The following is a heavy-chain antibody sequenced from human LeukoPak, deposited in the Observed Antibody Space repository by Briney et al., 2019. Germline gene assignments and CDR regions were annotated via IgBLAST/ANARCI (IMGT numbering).Heavy chain of an antibody. CDR3: AREDPMVRGASSQYNWFDP. D-gene: IGHD3-10*01. J-gene: IGHJ5*02. CDR1: GYTFTSYY. Sequence: ASVKVSCKASGYTFTSYYMHWVRQAPGQGLEWMGIINPSGGSTSYAQKFQGRVTMTRDTSTSTVYMEPSSLRSEDTAVYYCAREDPMVRGASSQYNWFDPWGQGTLVTVSS. CDR2: INPSGGST. V-gene: IGHV1-46*01.